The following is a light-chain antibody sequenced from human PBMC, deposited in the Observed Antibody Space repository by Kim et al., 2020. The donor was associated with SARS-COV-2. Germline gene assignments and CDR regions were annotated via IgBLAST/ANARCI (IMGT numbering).Light chain of an antibody. CDR1: EGISSC. V-gene: IGKV1-17*03. J-gene: IGKJ5*01. Sequence: ASVGDRVTITCRASEGISSCLAWFQQKPGKVPKLLIYAASSLQSGVPSRFSGSGSGTEFTLTISSLQPDDFATYYCLQHNSYPITFGQGTQVDIK. CDR2: AAS. CDR3: LQHNSYPIT.